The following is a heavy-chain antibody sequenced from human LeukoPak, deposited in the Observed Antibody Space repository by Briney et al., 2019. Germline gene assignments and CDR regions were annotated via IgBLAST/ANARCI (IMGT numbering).Heavy chain of an antibody. J-gene: IGHJ4*02. Sequence: ASVKVSCKASGYTFTDYYIDWVLRAPGQGLEWMGRINPNTGATNYAQKFQGRVTMTGDASINTASMELTSLTSGDAAIYYCTRVSIAWSNLYFDFWGQGTLVTVSS. CDR3: TRVSIAWSNLYFDF. V-gene: IGHV1-2*02. D-gene: IGHD1-14*01. CDR2: INPNTGAT. CDR1: GYTFTDYY.